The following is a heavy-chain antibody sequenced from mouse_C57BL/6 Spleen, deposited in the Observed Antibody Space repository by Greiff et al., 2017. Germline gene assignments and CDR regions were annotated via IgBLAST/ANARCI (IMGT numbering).Heavy chain of an antibody. V-gene: IGHV1-4*01. CDR3: AILGDGGYFDY. D-gene: IGHD4-1*01. Sequence: QVTLKVSGAELARPGASVKMSCKASGYTFTSYTMHWVKQRPGQGLEWIGYINPSSGYTKYNQKFKDKATLTADKSSSTAYMQLSSLTSEDSAVYYCAILGDGGYFDYWGQGTTLTVSS. CDR1: GYTFTSYT. CDR2: INPSSGYT. J-gene: IGHJ2*01.